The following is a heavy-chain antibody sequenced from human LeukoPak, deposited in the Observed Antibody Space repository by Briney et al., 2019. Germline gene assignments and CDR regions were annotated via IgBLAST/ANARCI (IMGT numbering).Heavy chain of an antibody. CDR1: GFTFSRYW. Sequence: GGSLRLSCAASGFTFSRYWMHWVRQAPGKGLEWVAIVWYDGSKSYYADSVKGRFTISRDNSKNTLYLQMDSLRAEDTALYYCARLTGWSAIDYWGQGTLVTVSS. J-gene: IGHJ4*02. CDR2: VWYDGSKS. V-gene: IGHV3-33*08. CDR3: ARLTGWSAIDY. D-gene: IGHD6-19*01.